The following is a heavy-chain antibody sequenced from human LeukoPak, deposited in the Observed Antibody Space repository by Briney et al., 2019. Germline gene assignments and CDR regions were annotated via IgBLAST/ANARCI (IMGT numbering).Heavy chain of an antibody. CDR1: GYTFTSYG. CDR3: AREGDILTGYYEGGGVGY. V-gene: IGHV1-18*04. D-gene: IGHD3-9*01. Sequence: GASVKVSCKASGYTFTSYGISWVRQAPGQGLEWMGWISAYNGNTNYAQKLQGRVTMTTDTSTSTAYMELRSLRSDDTAVYYCAREGDILTGYYEGGGVGYWGQGTLVTVSS. CDR2: ISAYNGNT. J-gene: IGHJ4*02.